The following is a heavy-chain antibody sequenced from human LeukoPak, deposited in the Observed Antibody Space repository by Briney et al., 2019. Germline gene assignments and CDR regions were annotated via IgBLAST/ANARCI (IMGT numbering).Heavy chain of an antibody. CDR2: FDPEDGET. Sequence: GASVKFSCKVSGYTLTELSMHWVRQAPGKGLEWMGGFDPEDGETIYAQKFQGRVTMTEDTSTDTAYMELSSLRSEDTAVYYCATNLGYCSGGSCYSGIDYWGQGTLVTVSS. D-gene: IGHD2-15*01. CDR3: ATNLGYCSGGSCYSGIDY. J-gene: IGHJ4*02. CDR1: GYTLTELS. V-gene: IGHV1-24*01.